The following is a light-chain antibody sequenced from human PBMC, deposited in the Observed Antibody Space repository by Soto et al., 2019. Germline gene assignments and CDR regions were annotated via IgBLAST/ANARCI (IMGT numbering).Light chain of an antibody. CDR3: QQYGDSPWT. CDR2: GAS. Sequence: EVVLTQSPGTVSLSPGERATLSVRASQSVGSTYLAWYQQKPGQAPRLLIYGASSRATGIPDRFSGSGSGTDFTLTISRLEPEDFAVYYCQQYGDSPWTFGQGTKVDIK. J-gene: IGKJ1*01. V-gene: IGKV3-20*01. CDR1: QSVGSTY.